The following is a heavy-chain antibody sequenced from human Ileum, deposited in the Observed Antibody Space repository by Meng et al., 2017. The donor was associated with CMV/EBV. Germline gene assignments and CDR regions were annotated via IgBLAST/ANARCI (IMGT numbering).Heavy chain of an antibody. Sequence: FTFSDYAMSWVRQAPEKGLEWVSAISDSGESTYHADSVKGRFTISRDNSNNMLYLQMNSLRADDTGVYYCARANVRYCLGAICYPLDSWGQGTLVTVSS. V-gene: IGHV3-23*01. D-gene: IGHD2-2*01. CDR2: ISDSGEST. J-gene: IGHJ4*02. CDR1: FTFSDYA. CDR3: ARANVRYCLGAICYPLDS.